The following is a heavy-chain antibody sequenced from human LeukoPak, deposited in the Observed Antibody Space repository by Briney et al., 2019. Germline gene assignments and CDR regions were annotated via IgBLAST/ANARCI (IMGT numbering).Heavy chain of an antibody. CDR1: GGSISSSSYY. J-gene: IGHJ4*02. CDR2: IYYSGST. Sequence: PSETLSLTSTVSGGSISSSSYYWGWIRQPPGKGLVWIGSIYYSGSTYYNPSLKSRVTISVDTSKNQFSLKLSSVTAADTAVYYCASPSGSYYEHSPLDYWGQGTLVTVSS. D-gene: IGHD1-26*01. V-gene: IGHV4-39*01. CDR3: ASPSGSYYEHSPLDY.